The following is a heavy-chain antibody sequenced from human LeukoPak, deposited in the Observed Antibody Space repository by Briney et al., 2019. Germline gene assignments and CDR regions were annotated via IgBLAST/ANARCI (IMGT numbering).Heavy chain of an antibody. CDR1: GFTFSSYG. CDR2: ISYDGSNK. Sequence: PGGSLRLSCAASGFTFSSYGMHWVRQAPGKGLEWVAVISYDGSNKYYADSVKGRFTISRDNSKNTLYLQMNSLRAEDTAVYYCAKDSGYAAGDAFGIWGQGTMVTVSS. V-gene: IGHV3-30*18. J-gene: IGHJ3*02. CDR3: AKDSGYAAGDAFGI. D-gene: IGHD5-12*01.